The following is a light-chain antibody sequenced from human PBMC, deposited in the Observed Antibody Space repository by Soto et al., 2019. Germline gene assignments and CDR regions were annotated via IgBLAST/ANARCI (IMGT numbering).Light chain of an antibody. CDR1: QSVSNN. J-gene: IGKJ4*01. CDR2: GVS. Sequence: EIVMTQSPATLSVSPGEGATLSCRASQSVSNNLAWYQQKPGQAPRLLIYGVSTRATAIPARFSGSGSGTEFTLTISSLQSGDLAVYYCQQYKTWPLTFGGGTKVEIK. CDR3: QQYKTWPLT. V-gene: IGKV3-15*01.